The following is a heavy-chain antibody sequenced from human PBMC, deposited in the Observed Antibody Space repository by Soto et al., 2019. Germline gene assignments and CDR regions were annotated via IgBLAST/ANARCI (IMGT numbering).Heavy chain of an antibody. CDR3: ARDIRGDLQYDWLDP. D-gene: IGHD3-16*01. CDR1: GGNFSTYA. CDR2: IVPIFGSA. J-gene: IGHJ5*02. V-gene: IGHV1-69*06. Sequence: QVQLLQSGAEVRQPGSSVKVSCQASGGNFSTYAISWVRQAPGQGLEWMGRIVPIFGSANYAQRFRGRITITADKSTRTTYMELSTLRADDTAAYFCARDIRGDLQYDWLDPWGQGSLVTVS.